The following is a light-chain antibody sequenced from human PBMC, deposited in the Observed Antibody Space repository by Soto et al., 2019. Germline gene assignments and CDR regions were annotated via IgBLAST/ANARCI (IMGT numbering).Light chain of an antibody. CDR1: QSVSSNY. CDR3: QQFGTSPWT. CDR2: ATS. J-gene: IGKJ1*01. V-gene: IGKV3-20*01. Sequence: EIVLTQSPGTLSLSPGERATLSCRASQSVSSNYLVWYQQKPGQAPRLLIYATSSRATGTPDRFSGSGTGTDFTLTISRLEPEDFAVYYCQQFGTSPWTFGQGTKVEIK.